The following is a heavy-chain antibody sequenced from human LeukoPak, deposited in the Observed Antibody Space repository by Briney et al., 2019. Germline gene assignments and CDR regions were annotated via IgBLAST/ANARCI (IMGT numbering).Heavy chain of an antibody. CDR3: VIYGGKPSGPVDY. CDR1: GGSFSGYY. V-gene: IGHV4-34*01. D-gene: IGHD4-23*01. Sequence: SETLSLTCAVYGGSFSGYYGRWIRQPPGEGGEGIGEINHSGSTNYPPSLKSRVTISVDTSKHQFSLKLSSVTAADTAVYYCVIYGGKPSGPVDYWGQGTLVTVSS. CDR2: INHSGST. J-gene: IGHJ4*02.